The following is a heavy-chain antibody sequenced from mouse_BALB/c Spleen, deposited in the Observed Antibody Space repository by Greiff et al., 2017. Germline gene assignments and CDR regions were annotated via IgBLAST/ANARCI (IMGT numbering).Heavy chain of an antibody. J-gene: IGHJ4*01. D-gene: IGHD2-4*01. CDR3: ARIYYDYDGGYYYAMDD. CDR1: GFTFSSYT. CDR2: ISNGGGST. Sequence: EVQVVESGGGLVQPGGSLKLSCAASGFTFSSYTMSWVRQTPEKRLEWVAYISNGGGSTYYPDTVKGRFTISRDNAKNTLYLQMSSLKSEDTAMYYCARIYYDYDGGYYYAMDDWGQGTSVTVSS. V-gene: IGHV5-12-2*01.